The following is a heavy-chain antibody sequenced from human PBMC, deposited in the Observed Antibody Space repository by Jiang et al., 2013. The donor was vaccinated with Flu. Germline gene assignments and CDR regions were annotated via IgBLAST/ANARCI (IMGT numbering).Heavy chain of an antibody. CDR1: GDSINNHY. CDR2: ISYTGTS. Sequence: PGLVKPSETLSLTCTVSGDSINNHYWSWIRQPPGKELEWIGYISYTGTSNYNPSLKSRVTMSVDTSKNQFSLTLSSLTAADTAVYYCARLFGVGISGHFPFDYWGQGIVVTVSS. CDR3: ARLFGVGISGHFPFDY. J-gene: IGHJ4*02. D-gene: IGHD3-3*01. V-gene: IGHV4-59*08.